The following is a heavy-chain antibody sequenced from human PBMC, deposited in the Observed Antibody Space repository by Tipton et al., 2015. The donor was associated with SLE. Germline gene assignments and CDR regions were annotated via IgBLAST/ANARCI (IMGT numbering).Heavy chain of an antibody. J-gene: IGHJ6*03. D-gene: IGHD1-26*01. Sequence: GSLRLSCAASGFTFSSYWMSWVRQAPGKGLEWVANIKQDGSEKYYVDSVKGRFTISRDNAKNSLYLQMNSLRAEDTAVYYCARGVVGAKNYYYYMDVWGKGTTVTVSS. CDR2: IKQDGSEK. V-gene: IGHV3-7*01. CDR3: ARGVVGAKNYYYYMDV. CDR1: GFTFSSYW.